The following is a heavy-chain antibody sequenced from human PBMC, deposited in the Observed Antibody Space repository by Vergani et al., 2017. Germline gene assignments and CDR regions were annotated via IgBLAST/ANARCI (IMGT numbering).Heavy chain of an antibody. CDR1: GGSFTSYH. Sequence: QVQLQQWGGGLLKPSETLSLTCVVNGGSFTSYHWTWIRQSPGEGLEWVGDIDHTGRPDYNPSLKSRLTMSVDNSRNQFSLPLNSVTATDTAIYFCARVNTETNGHLYYYDYMDVWGQGTAVTVS. V-gene: IGHV4-34*01. CDR2: IDHTGRP. CDR3: ARVNTETNGHLYYYDYMDV. J-gene: IGHJ6*03. D-gene: IGHD4-11*01.